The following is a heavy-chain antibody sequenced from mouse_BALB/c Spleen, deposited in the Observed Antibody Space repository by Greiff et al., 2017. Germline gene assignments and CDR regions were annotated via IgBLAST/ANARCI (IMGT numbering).Heavy chain of an antibody. CDR3: ARAGGPFFDY. V-gene: IGHV7-3*02. Sequence: EVKLQESGGGLVQPGGSLRLSCAPSGFTFTDYYMSWVRQPPGKALEWLGCIRNKANGYTTEYSASVKGRFTISRDNSQSILYLHMNTLRAEDSATYYCARAGGPFFDYWGQGTTLTVSS. D-gene: IGHD1-1*02. CDR2: IRNKANGYTT. CDR1: GFTFTDYY. J-gene: IGHJ2*01.